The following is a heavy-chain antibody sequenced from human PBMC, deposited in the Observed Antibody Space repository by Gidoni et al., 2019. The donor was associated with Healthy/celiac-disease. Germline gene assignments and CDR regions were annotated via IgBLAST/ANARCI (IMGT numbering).Heavy chain of an antibody. V-gene: IGHV4-59*01. D-gene: IGHD3-10*01. Sequence: QVQLQESGPGLVKPSETLSLTCTVSGGSISSYYWSWIRQPPGKGLEWIGYIYYSGSTNYNPSLKSRVTISVDTSKNQFSLKLSSVTAADTAVYYCARRNYYGSWNYWGQGTLVTVSS. CDR1: GGSISSYY. CDR2: IYYSGST. J-gene: IGHJ4*02. CDR3: ARRNYYGSWNY.